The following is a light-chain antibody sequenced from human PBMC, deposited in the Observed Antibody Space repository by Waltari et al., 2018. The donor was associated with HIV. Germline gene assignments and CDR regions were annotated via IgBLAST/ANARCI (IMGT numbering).Light chain of an antibody. J-gene: IGLJ2*01. Sequence: SYVLTQSPSVSVAPGKTARITCGGKNIGSKSVNWYQQQPGQAPVMVIYHDTDRPSGIPDRFSGSNSEDTATLIIRRVEAGDEADYYCQVWDTNTDQYVIFGGGTNLAV. V-gene: IGLV3-21*01. CDR2: HDT. CDR3: QVWDTNTDQYVI. CDR1: NIGSKS.